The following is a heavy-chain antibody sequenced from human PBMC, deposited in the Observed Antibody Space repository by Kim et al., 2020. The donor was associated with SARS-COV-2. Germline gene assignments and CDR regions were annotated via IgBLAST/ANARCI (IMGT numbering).Heavy chain of an antibody. Sequence: ASVKVSCKASGYTFTGYYMHWVRQAPGQGLEWMGRINPNSGGTNYAQKFQGRVTMTRDTSISTAYMELSRLRSDDTAVYYCARDRNTIFRVVFIPDRYAMDVWGQGTTVTVSS. V-gene: IGHV1-2*06. CDR1: GYTFTGYY. J-gene: IGHJ6*02. CDR3: ARDRNTIFRVVFIPDRYAMDV. D-gene: IGHD3-3*01. CDR2: INPNSGGT.